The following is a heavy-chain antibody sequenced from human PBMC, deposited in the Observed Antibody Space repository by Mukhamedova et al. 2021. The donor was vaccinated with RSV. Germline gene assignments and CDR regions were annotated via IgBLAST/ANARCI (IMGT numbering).Heavy chain of an antibody. J-gene: IGHJ4*02. CDR3: GRDLSYGGHKY. D-gene: IGHD3-16*01. Sequence: NYADSVKGRFTISRDDSKNTLYLQMNSLRVEDTAVYYCGRDLSYGGHKYWGQGTPVTVSS. V-gene: IGHV3-33*01.